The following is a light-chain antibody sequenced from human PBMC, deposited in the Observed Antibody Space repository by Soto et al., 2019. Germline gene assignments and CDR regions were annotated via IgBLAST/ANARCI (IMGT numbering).Light chain of an antibody. CDR3: QQYNNCTPRT. CDR1: QQFXNG. J-gene: IGKJ5*01. CDR2: AAS. Sequence: AIQLTQYPSSLSASVGDRVTITCRASQQFXNGLAWYQQKPGKATNLLIXAASTLQSGVASRFIGSGSGKDSALTITSVRPEPFKVYYCQQYNNCTPRTFGQGTRLEIK. V-gene: IGKV1-6*01.